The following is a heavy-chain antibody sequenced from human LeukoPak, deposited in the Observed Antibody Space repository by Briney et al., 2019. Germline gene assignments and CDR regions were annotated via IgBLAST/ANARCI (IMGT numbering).Heavy chain of an antibody. CDR1: GFIFNSYG. CDR2: ISSSGSTI. D-gene: IGHD3-10*02. CDR3: AELGITMIGGV. V-gene: IGHV3-48*04. J-gene: IGHJ6*04. Sequence: GGSLRLSCAASGFIFNSYGMHWVRQAPGKGLEWVSYISSSGSTIYYADSVKGRFTISRDNAKNSLYLQMNSLRAEDTAVYYCAELGITMIGGVWGKGTSVTISS.